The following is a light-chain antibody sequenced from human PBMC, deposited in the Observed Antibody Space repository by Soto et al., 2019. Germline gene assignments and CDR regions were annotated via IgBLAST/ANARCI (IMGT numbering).Light chain of an antibody. V-gene: IGKV3-15*01. CDR1: QSVSSN. Sequence: EIVMTQSPATLSVSQGERATLSCRASQSVSSNLAWYQQTPGQAPRLLIYGASTRATGIPARFSGSGSGTEFTLTISSLQSEDFAVYYCQQYNNWPPVTFGGGTKVDIK. J-gene: IGKJ4*01. CDR2: GAS. CDR3: QQYNNWPPVT.